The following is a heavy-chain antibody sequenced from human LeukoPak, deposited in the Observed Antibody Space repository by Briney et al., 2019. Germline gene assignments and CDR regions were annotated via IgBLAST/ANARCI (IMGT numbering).Heavy chain of an antibody. Sequence: TGGSLRLSCAASGFTFSTYWVSWVRQAPGKGLEWVANIKQDRSDKYYVDSVKGRFTISRDNAKNSLYLQMNSLRAEDTAVYYCARDYYDSSGYTLRANWGQGTLVTVSS. J-gene: IGHJ4*02. CDR2: IKQDRSDK. D-gene: IGHD3-22*01. CDR3: ARDYYDSSGYTLRAN. V-gene: IGHV3-7*03. CDR1: GFTFSTYW.